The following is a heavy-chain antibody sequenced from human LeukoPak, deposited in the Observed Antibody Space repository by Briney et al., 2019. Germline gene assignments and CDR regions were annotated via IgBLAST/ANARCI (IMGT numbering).Heavy chain of an antibody. CDR2: IHTSGST. CDR1: GGSISSYY. D-gene: IGHD3-22*01. CDR3: ARHRGYARSGYYFLDALDI. V-gene: IGHV4-4*09. Sequence: SETLSLTCSVSGGSISSYYWSWIRQPLGKGLEWIGYIHTSGSTDYNPSLKTRVTISLDTSKNQFSLKLSSVTAADTALYYCARHRGYARSGYYFLDALDIWGQGTMVTVSS. J-gene: IGHJ3*02.